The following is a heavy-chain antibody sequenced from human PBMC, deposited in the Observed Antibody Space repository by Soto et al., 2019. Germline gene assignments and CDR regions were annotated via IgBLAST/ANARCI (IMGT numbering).Heavy chain of an antibody. V-gene: IGHV5-51*01. D-gene: IGHD6-6*01. CDR3: ARHCSAYSSSSGNYYYYYMDV. J-gene: IGHJ6*03. CDR2: IYPGDSDT. CDR1: GYRFTSYG. Sequence: GESLKISSKGSGYRFTSYGIGWVRQMPGKGLEWVGIIYPGDSDTRYSPSFQGQVTISADKSISTAYLQWSSLKASDTAMYYCARHCSAYSSSSGNYYYYYMDVWGKGTRVTVSS.